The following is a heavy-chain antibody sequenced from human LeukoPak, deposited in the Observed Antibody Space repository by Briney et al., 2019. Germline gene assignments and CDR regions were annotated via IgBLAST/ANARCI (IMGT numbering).Heavy chain of an antibody. CDR1: VLTFSSYP. CDR2: MTYTGSTT. D-gene: IGHD2-8*01. CDR3: AKDTSIGRYCTNGVCSPFDY. Sequence: GVSLTLSCAGSVLTFSSYPKIWLPHARGEGVEGLSAMTYTGSTTHDADSVKGRFTISRDNSRSTLYLQMNSLRDEDTALYYCAKDTSIGRYCTNGVCSPFDYWGQGTLVTVSS. V-gene: IGHV3-23*01. J-gene: IGHJ4*02.